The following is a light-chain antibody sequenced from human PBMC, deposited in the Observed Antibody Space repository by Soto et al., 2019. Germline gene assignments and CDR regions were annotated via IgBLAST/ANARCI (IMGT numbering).Light chain of an antibody. V-gene: IGKV1-39*01. CDR3: QQSYSTPPT. CDR1: QSISSY. Sequence: DIQMTQSPSSLSASVGDRVTITCRASQSISSYLNWYQQKPGKAPKPLIYAASSLQSGVPSRFRGSGAGTDCTPTISSRQPEDFATYYRQQSYSTPPTFGQGTKVEIK. J-gene: IGKJ1*01. CDR2: AAS.